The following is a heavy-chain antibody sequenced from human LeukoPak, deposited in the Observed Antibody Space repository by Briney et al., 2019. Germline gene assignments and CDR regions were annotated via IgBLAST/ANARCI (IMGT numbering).Heavy chain of an antibody. CDR2: IYPDDSDT. CDR3: ARHYPGGDYFIDY. D-gene: IGHD4-17*01. J-gene: IGHJ4*02. CDR1: GYSFTSYW. Sequence: GESLQISCKGSGYSFTSYWIGWVRQMPGKGRGWGGFIYPDDSDTRYSPPFQDQVIISADKSISTAYLQWSSLKASDTAMYYCARHYPGGDYFIDYWGQGTLVTVSS. V-gene: IGHV5-51*01.